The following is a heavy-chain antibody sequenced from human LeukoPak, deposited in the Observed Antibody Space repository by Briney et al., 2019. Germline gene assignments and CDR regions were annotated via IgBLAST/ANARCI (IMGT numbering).Heavy chain of an antibody. CDR3: ACSGPYSNGGVMTDY. CDR2: TYSDGKT. D-gene: IGHD6-19*01. Sequence: GGSLRPSCAASGLIVSGNYMSWVRHAPGKGLELVSITYSDGKTNYADSVKGRFTISRDNSKNTLSLQMNSLRAEDTAVYYCACSGPYSNGGVMTDYWGQGTLVTVSS. V-gene: IGHV3-66*01. J-gene: IGHJ4*02. CDR1: GLIVSGNY.